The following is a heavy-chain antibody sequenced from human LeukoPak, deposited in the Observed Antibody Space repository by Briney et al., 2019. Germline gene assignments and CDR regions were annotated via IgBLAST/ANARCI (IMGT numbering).Heavy chain of an antibody. D-gene: IGHD6-13*01. CDR3: AREYSSSSPFDP. CDR1: GGSISIYY. V-gene: IGHV4-59*01. CDR2: IYYSGST. J-gene: IGHJ5*02. Sequence: KPSETLSLTCTVSGGSISIYYWSWIRQPPGKGLEWIGYIYYSGSTNYNPSLKSRVTISVDTSKNQFSPKLSSVTAADTAVYYCAREYSSSSPFDPWGQGTLVTVSS.